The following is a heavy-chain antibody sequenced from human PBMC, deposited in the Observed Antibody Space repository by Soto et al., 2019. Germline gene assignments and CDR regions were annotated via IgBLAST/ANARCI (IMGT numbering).Heavy chain of an antibody. V-gene: IGHV1-18*01. Sequence: QVQLVQSRGEVKKPGASVKVSCKTSGYSFTTYGISWVRQAPGQGLEWMGWISSYNGNTNYAQNLQGRVTMTTDTSTSTAYMELRSLRSDDTAVYYCAREGPAPYYYYGMDVWGQGSTVTVSS. CDR3: AREGPAPYYYYGMDV. CDR1: GYSFTTYG. J-gene: IGHJ6*02. CDR2: ISSYNGNT.